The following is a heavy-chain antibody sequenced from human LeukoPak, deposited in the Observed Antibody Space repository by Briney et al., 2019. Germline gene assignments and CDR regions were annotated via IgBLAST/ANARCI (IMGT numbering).Heavy chain of an antibody. CDR1: GFTFTTYA. V-gene: IGHV3-7*01. Sequence: GGSLRLSCAASGFTFTTYAMSWVRQAPGKGLEWVANIKQDGSEKYYVDSVKGRFTISRDNAKNSLYLQMNSLRAEDTAVYYCARDRRRTSLYCSSTSCYSPFDYWGQGTLVTVSS. J-gene: IGHJ4*02. CDR2: IKQDGSEK. CDR3: ARDRRRTSLYCSSTSCYSPFDY. D-gene: IGHD2-2*01.